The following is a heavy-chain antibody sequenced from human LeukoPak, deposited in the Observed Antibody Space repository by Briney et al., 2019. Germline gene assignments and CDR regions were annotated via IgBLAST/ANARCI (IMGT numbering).Heavy chain of an antibody. J-gene: IGHJ4*02. CDR2: IYPGDSDT. CDR1: GYSFNTYW. CDR3: ARGGSSSWYSTDYYFDY. Sequence: GESLKISCKGSGYSFNTYWIGWVRQMPGKGLEWMGIIYPGDSDTRYSPSLQGQVTISADKSISTAYLQWSSLKASDTAMYYCARGGSSSWYSTDYYFDYWGQGTLVTVSS. D-gene: IGHD6-13*01. V-gene: IGHV5-51*01.